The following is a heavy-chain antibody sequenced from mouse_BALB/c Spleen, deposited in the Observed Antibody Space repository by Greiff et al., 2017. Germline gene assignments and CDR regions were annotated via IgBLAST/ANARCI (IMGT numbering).Heavy chain of an antibody. Sequence: QVQLQQPGAELVMPGASVKMSCKASGYTFTDYWMHWVKQRPGQGLEWIGAIDTSDSYTSYNQKFKGKATLTVDESSSTTYMQLSSLTSEDSAVYYCSRHQYTIDYWGQGTSVTVSS. CDR2: IDTSDSYT. CDR3: SRHQYTIDY. V-gene: IGHV1-69*01. J-gene: IGHJ4*01. CDR1: GYTFTDYW.